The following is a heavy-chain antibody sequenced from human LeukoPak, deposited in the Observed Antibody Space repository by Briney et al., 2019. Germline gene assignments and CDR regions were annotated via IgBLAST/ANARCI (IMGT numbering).Heavy chain of an antibody. D-gene: IGHD3-22*01. CDR1: GGSFSGYY. Sequence: PSETLSLTCAVYGGSFSGYYWSWIRQPPGKGLEWIGSIYYSGSTYYNPSLKSRVTISVDTSKNQFSLKLSSVTAADTAVYYCARRHDYYDSSGLDYWGQGTLVTVSS. CDR3: ARRHDYYDSSGLDY. V-gene: IGHV4-34*01. CDR2: IYYSGST. J-gene: IGHJ4*02.